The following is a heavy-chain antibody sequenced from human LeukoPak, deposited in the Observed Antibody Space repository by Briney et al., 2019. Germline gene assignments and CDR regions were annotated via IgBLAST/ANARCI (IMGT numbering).Heavy chain of an antibody. CDR2: IYYSGST. D-gene: IGHD3-3*01. CDR3: ARRITIFGVVTTNWFDP. Sequence: SETLSLTCTVSGGSISSSSYYWGWIRQPPGQGLEWIGSIYYSGSTYYNPSLKSRVTISVDTSKNQFSLKLSSVTAADTAVYYCARRITIFGVVTTNWFDPWGQGTLVTVSS. J-gene: IGHJ5*02. V-gene: IGHV4-39*01. CDR1: GGSISSSSYY.